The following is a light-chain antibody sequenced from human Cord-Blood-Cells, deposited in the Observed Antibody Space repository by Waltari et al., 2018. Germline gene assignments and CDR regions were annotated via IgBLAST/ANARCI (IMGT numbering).Light chain of an antibody. V-gene: IGLV2-23*02. Sequence: QSALTHPASVSGSPGQPITISCTGTSSDVGSYNLVSWYQQHPGKAPKLMIYEVSKRPSGVSNRFSGSKSGNTASLTISGLQAEDEADYYCCSYAGSSTSYVFGTGTKVTVL. J-gene: IGLJ1*01. CDR3: CSYAGSSTSYV. CDR2: EVS. CDR1: SSDVGSYNL.